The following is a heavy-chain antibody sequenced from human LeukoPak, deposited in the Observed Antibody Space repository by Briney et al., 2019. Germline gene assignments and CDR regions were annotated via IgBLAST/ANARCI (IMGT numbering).Heavy chain of an antibody. Sequence: PGGSLRLSCAASGFTFSSYAMHWVRQAPGKGLEWVAVISYDGSSKYYVDSVKGRFTISRDNSKNTLYLQMNSLRAEDTAVYYCARSTGYTTDLDYWGQGTLVTVSS. CDR3: ARSTGYTTDLDY. D-gene: IGHD6-13*01. CDR1: GFTFSSYA. V-gene: IGHV3-30-3*01. CDR2: ISYDGSSK. J-gene: IGHJ4*02.